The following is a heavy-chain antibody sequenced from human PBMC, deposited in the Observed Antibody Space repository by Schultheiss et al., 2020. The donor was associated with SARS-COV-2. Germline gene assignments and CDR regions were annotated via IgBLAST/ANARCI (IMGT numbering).Heavy chain of an antibody. J-gene: IGHJ4*02. CDR2: IYSGGST. Sequence: GGSLRLSCAASGFTFSSYAMHWVRQAPGKGLEWVSVIYSGGSTYYADSVKGRFTISRDNSKNTLYLQMNSLRAEDTAVYYCASVDTAMVPPWHWGQGTLVTVSS. V-gene: IGHV3-NL1*01. CDR1: GFTFSSYA. CDR3: ASVDTAMVPPWH. D-gene: IGHD5-18*01.